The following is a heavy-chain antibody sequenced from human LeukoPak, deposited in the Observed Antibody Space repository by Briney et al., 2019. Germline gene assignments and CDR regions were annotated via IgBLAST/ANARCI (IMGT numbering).Heavy chain of an antibody. CDR1: GGSFSGYY. V-gene: IGHV4-34*01. Sequence: SETLSLTCAVYGGSFSGYYWSWIRQPPGKGLEWIGEINHSGSTNYNPSLKSRVTISVDTSKNQFSLKLSSVTAADTAVYYCAIGVGATSPFDYWGQGTLVTVSS. CDR3: AIGVGATSPFDY. D-gene: IGHD1-26*01. J-gene: IGHJ4*02. CDR2: INHSGST.